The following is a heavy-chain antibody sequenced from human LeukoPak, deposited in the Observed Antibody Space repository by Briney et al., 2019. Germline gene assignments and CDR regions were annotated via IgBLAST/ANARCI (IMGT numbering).Heavy chain of an antibody. CDR3: AHYPDFYYAMDV. J-gene: IGHJ6*02. D-gene: IGHD3-10*01. V-gene: IGHV3-53*01. CDR1: GFTVSRNF. CDR2: VYSGGTT. Sequence: PGGSLRLSCAASGFTVSRNFMTWVRQAPGKGLEWVSVVYSGGTTYYADSVKGRFTISRDISKNTLYLQMNSLRGEDTAIYYCAHYPDFYYAMDVWGQGTTVTVSS.